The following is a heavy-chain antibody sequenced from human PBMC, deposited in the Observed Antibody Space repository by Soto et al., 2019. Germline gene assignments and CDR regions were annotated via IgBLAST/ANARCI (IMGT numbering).Heavy chain of an antibody. CDR2: ISAYNGNT. CDR3: ARGQDDSSGLCWFDP. CDR1: GYTFTSYG. D-gene: IGHD3-22*01. J-gene: IGHJ5*02. Sequence: ASVKVSCKASGYTFTSYGISWARQAPGQGLEWMGWISAYNGNTNYAQKLQGRVTMTTDTSTSTAYMELRSLRSDDTAVYYCARGQDDSSGLCWFDPWGQGTLVTVSS. V-gene: IGHV1-18*01.